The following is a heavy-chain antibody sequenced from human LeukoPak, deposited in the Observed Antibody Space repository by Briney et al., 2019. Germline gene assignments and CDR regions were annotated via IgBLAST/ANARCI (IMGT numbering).Heavy chain of an antibody. J-gene: IGHJ4*02. CDR3: AKEVSTLGVADY. Sequence: GGSLRLSCAASGFIFNNYAMTWVRQAPGKGLEWVSSIRHSAGTPYYADSVRGRFTISRDNSKNTLYLQMDSLRAEDTAVYYCAKEVSTLGVADYWGQGTLVTVSS. CDR1: GFIFNNYA. CDR2: IRHSAGTP. D-gene: IGHD6-19*01. V-gene: IGHV3-23*01.